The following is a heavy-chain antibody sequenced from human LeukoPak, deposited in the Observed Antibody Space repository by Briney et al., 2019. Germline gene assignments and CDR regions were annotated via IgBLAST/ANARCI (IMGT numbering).Heavy chain of an antibody. Sequence: PGGSLRLSCAASGFTVSSNYTSWVRQAPGKGLEWVSVIYSGGSTYYADSVKGRFTISRDNSKNTLYLQMNSLRAEDTAVYYCARDPDSEDDCGGDCWGQGTLVTVSS. V-gene: IGHV3-53*01. CDR1: GFTVSSNY. J-gene: IGHJ4*02. CDR3: ARDPDSEDDCGGDC. CDR2: IYSGGST. D-gene: IGHD2-21*01.